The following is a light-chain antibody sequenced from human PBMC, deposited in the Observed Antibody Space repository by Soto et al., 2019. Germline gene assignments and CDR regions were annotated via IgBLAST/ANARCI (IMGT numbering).Light chain of an antibody. CDR1: QSVSRY. CDR3: QQRSSWPIT. Sequence: EIVLTQSPATLSLSPGERATLSCRASQSVSRYLAWYQQKPGQAPRLLIYDASSRATGIPARFSGSGSGTDFTLTISRLEPEDFAVYYCQQRSSWPITFGQGTKVDIK. V-gene: IGKV3-11*01. CDR2: DAS. J-gene: IGKJ1*01.